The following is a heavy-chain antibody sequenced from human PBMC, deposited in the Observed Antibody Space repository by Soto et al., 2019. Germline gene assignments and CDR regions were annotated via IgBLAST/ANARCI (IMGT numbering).Heavy chain of an antibody. CDR3: ARVRPPSSTSPAAVLYDFDY. V-gene: IGHV4-4*02. Sequence: QVHLQESGPGLVKPSGTLSLTCGVSGASVSSSHWWTWVRQPPGKGLECIGEIYHVGFTSYNPSRKSRVITSMDQSRNQFSLKMSSVTAADTAVYYCARVRPPSSTSPAAVLYDFDYWGQGSLVTVSS. J-gene: IGHJ4*02. CDR2: IYHVGFT. CDR1: GASVSSSHW. D-gene: IGHD2-2*01.